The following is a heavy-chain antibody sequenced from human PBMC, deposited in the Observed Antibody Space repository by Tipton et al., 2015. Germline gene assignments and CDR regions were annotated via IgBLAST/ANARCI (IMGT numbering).Heavy chain of an antibody. V-gene: IGHV4-38-2*01. Sequence: GLVKPSETLSLTCAVSAYSITTDYYWVWIRQAPGKGLEWIGAISHSGNTFYNPSLKSRVTISADTSKNQFSLRLSSVTAADTAVYYCARGTYGGYIQSHWGQGTPVTVSS. CDR1: AYSITTDYY. CDR2: ISHSGNT. J-gene: IGHJ4*02. CDR3: ARGTYGGYIQSH. D-gene: IGHD4-17*01.